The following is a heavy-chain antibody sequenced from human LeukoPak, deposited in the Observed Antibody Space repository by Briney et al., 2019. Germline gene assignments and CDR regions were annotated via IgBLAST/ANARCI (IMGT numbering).Heavy chain of an antibody. Sequence: GASVKVPCKASGYTFTGYYMHWVRQAPGQGLEWMGWINPNSGGTNYAQKFQGRVTMTRDTSISTAYMELSRLRSDDTAVYYCARGYYDILTGRPKDFDYWGQGTLVTVSS. CDR1: GYTFTGYY. D-gene: IGHD3-9*01. CDR3: ARGYYDILTGRPKDFDY. CDR2: INPNSGGT. V-gene: IGHV1-2*02. J-gene: IGHJ4*02.